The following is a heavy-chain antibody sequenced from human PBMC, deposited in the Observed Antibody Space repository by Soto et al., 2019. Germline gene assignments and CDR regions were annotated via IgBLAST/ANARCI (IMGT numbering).Heavy chain of an antibody. CDR3: ARDGRYSGSYYHAFDI. J-gene: IGHJ3*02. Sequence: PSETLSLTGVVSVGSISTSNWWSCVRQPPGKGLEWIGEIYHSWVTNYNPSLKSRVTISVDTSKNQFSLKLSSVTAADTAVYYCARDGRYSGSYYHAFDIWGQGTMVTVSS. CDR2: IYHSWVT. D-gene: IGHD1-26*01. V-gene: IGHV4-4*02. CDR1: VGSISTSNW.